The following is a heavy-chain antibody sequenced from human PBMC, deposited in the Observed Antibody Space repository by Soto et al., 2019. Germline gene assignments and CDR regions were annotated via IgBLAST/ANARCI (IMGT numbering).Heavy chain of an antibody. CDR3: ARDSEYSSSASGLGGMDV. V-gene: IGHV1-69*13. CDR1: GGTFSSYA. J-gene: IGHJ6*02. D-gene: IGHD6-6*01. Sequence: ASVKVSCKASGGTFSSYAISWVRQAPGQGLEWMGGIIPIFGTANYAQKFQGRVTITADESTSTAYMELSSLRSEDTVVYYCARDSEYSSSASGLGGMDVWGQGTTVTVS. CDR2: IIPIFGTA.